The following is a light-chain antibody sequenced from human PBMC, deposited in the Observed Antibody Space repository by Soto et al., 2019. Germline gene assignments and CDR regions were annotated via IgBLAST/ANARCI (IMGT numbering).Light chain of an antibody. V-gene: IGLV2-14*03. Sequence: QSALTQSASVSGSPGQSITISCAGTSSDVGGYNYVSWYQQHPGKAPKLMIYDVINRPSGVSDRFSGSKSGNSASLTISVLQAQDEADYYCSSYTSSGTYVLGTGTEVTV. CDR3: SSYTSSGTYV. CDR2: DVI. CDR1: SSDVGGYNY. J-gene: IGLJ1*01.